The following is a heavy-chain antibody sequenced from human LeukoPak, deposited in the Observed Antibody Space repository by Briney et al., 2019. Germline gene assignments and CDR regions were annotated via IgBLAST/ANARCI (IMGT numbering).Heavy chain of an antibody. V-gene: IGHV3-23*01. CDR2: ISGSAGST. D-gene: IGHD6-13*01. J-gene: IGHJ3*02. CDR3: AKIDGSGWYDAFDI. Sequence: ISGSAGSTYYADSVKGRFTISRDNSKNTLYLQMNSLRAEDTAIYYCAKIDGSGWYDAFDIWGQGTMVTVSS.